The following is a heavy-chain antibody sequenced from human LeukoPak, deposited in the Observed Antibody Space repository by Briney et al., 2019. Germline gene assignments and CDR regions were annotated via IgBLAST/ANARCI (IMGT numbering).Heavy chain of an antibody. CDR2: ISSSSAYI. Sequence: GGSLRLSCVASGFIFSDYSMDWVRQAPGKGLERVSSISSSSAYIFYSDSVKGRFTISRDNAQSSLYLQMNSLRAEDTAVYYCARWGVGDYWGQGTLVTVSS. CDR3: ARWGVGDY. J-gene: IGHJ4*02. D-gene: IGHD1-26*01. V-gene: IGHV3-21*06. CDR1: GFIFSDYS.